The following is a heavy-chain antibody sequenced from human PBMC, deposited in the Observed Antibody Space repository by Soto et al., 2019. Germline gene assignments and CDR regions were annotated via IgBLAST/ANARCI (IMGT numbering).Heavy chain of an antibody. CDR1: GGSIIRVGHY. CDR3: ARHRDTSSRYLLPDD. D-gene: IGHD6-13*01. J-gene: IGHJ4*02. V-gene: IGHV4-39*01. Sequence: SEPLSLTCTLCGGSIIRVGHYWAWIRQPPGKGLEWIGNISSRGNTYYNPSLRSRVTISVDTSKNQFSLKVTSLTVADTAVYYCARHRDTSSRYLLPDDWGQGILVTVSS. CDR2: ISSRGNT.